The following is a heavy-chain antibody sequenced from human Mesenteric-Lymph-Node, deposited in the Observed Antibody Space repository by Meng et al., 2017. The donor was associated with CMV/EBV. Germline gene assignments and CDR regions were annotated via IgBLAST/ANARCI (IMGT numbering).Heavy chain of an antibody. CDR1: GFTFSRNA. D-gene: IGHD6-19*01. J-gene: IGHJ4*02. Sequence: GESLKISCAASGFTFSRNAMHWVRKAPGKGLEWLAVTSNDGNNKYYAESVKGRFTISRDNSKNTLFLQMNSLRLEDTAVYHCARDSSSSGWYGYSDLWGQGTLVTVSS. CDR2: TSNDGNNK. CDR3: ARDSSSSGWYGYSDL. V-gene: IGHV3-30-3*01.